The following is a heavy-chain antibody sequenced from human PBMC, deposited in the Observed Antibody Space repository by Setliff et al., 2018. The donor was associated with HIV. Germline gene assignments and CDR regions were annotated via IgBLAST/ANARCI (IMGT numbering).Heavy chain of an antibody. V-gene: IGHV1-3*01. J-gene: IGHJ4*02. D-gene: IGHD2-15*01. CDR2: INPGSGNT. CDR1: GYTFSTYS. Sequence: ASVKVSCKASGYTFSTYSRHWVRQAPGQRLEWMGWINPGSGNTQYSQKLQGRITITRDSSASTVYLELSSLRFEDTAVYYCARVYCSGGACYSLNSWGQGALVTVSS. CDR3: ARVYCSGGACYSLNS.